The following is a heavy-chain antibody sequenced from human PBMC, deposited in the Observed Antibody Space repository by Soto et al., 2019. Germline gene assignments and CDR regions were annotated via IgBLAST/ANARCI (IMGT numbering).Heavy chain of an antibody. V-gene: IGHV3-23*01. CDR3: AKDRIIAVAGLYYFDY. CDR1: GFTFSSYA. D-gene: IGHD6-19*01. CDR2: ISGSGGSI. Sequence: EVQLLESGGGLVQPGGSLRLSCAASGFTFSSYAMSWVRQAPGKGLEWVSAISGSGGSIYYADSVKGRFTISRDNSKNTLYLQMNSLRAEDTAVYYCAKDRIIAVAGLYYFDYWGQGTLVTVSS. J-gene: IGHJ4*02.